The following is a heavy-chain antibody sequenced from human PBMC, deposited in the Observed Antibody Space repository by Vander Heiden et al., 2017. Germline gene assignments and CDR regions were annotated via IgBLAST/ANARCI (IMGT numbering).Heavy chain of an antibody. CDR2: ISGSGGTT. Sequence: EVQVLESGGGLVQPGGSLRLSCAASGCTFSGYAMSWVRQAPGKGLEWVSGISGSGGTTFYADSVKGRFTISRDNSKNTLFLQMNSLRAEDTAIYYCAQVPEAASYDYWGQGTLVTVSS. V-gene: IGHV3-23*01. CDR1: GCTFSGYA. J-gene: IGHJ4*02. D-gene: IGHD2-15*01. CDR3: AQVPEAASYDY.